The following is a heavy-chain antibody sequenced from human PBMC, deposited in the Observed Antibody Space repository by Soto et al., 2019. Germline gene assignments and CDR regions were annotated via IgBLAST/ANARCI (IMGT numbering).Heavy chain of an antibody. V-gene: IGHV3-30-3*01. Sequence: GGSLRLSYAASGFTFSSYAMHWVRQAPGEGLEWVAVISYDGSNKYYADSVKGRFTISRDNSKNTLYLQMNSLRAEDTAVYYCARDYGSFYYYYYGMDVGGQGTTVTVSS. D-gene: IGHD3-10*01. CDR2: ISYDGSNK. J-gene: IGHJ6*02. CDR1: GFTFSSYA. CDR3: ARDYGSFYYYYYGMDV.